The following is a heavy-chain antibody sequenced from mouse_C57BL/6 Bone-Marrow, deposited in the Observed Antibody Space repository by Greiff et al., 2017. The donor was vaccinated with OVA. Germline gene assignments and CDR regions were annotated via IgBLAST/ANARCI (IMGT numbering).Heavy chain of an antibody. D-gene: IGHD1-1*01. CDR3: VRHNYGSKGFAY. CDR1: GFSFNTYA. V-gene: IGHV10-1*01. CDR2: IRSKSNNYAT. J-gene: IGHJ3*01. Sequence: EVQRVESGGGLVQPKGSLKLSCAASGFSFNTYAMNWVRQAPGKGLEWVARIRSKSNNYATYYADSVKDRFTISRDDSESMLYLQMNNLKTEDTAMYYCVRHNYGSKGFAYWGQGTLVTVSA.